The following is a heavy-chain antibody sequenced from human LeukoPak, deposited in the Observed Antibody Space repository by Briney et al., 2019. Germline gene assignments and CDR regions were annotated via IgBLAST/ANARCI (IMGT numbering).Heavy chain of an antibody. D-gene: IGHD1-26*01. Sequence: GGSLRLSCAASGFTFSSYGMHWVRQAPGKGLEWVAFIRYDGSNKYYADSVKGRFTISRDNSKNTLYLQMNSLRAEDTAVYYCAKDGAHYPYYFDYWGQGTLVTVSS. CDR2: IRYDGSNK. CDR3: AKDGAHYPYYFDY. V-gene: IGHV3-30*02. CDR1: GFTFSSYG. J-gene: IGHJ4*02.